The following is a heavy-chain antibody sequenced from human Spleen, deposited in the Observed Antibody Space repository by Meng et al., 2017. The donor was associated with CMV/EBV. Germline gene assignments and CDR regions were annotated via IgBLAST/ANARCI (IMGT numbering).Heavy chain of an antibody. CDR2: IDTTGDT. J-gene: IGHJ4*02. CDR3: AKLKGVDTAVVPPS. D-gene: IGHD5-18*01. Sequence: GESLKISCAGSGFTFSNYDMHWVRQAAGEGLEWVSAIDTTGDTDYPGSVKGRFTISRENAKHSLYLQMNSLRAGDTAIYFCAKLKGVDTAVVPPSWGQGTLVTVSS. CDR1: GFTFSNYD. V-gene: IGHV3-13*01.